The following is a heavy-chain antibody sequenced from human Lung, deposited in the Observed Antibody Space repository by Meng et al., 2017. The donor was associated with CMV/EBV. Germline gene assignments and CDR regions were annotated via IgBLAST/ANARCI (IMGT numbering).Heavy chain of an antibody. CDR3: AKDLLLFGGPNAYFDQ. CDR1: GFRFDDYG. CDR2: IRHDGTNK. V-gene: IGHV3-30*02. J-gene: IGHJ4*02. Sequence: GGSXRLXXAASGFRFDDYGMHWVRQTPGKGLEWVAFIRHDGTNKFYGDSVKGRFTISRDNSKNTVYLQMNSLRPGETAVYYCAKDLLLFGGPNAYFDQWGQGXLVTVSS. D-gene: IGHD3-16*01.